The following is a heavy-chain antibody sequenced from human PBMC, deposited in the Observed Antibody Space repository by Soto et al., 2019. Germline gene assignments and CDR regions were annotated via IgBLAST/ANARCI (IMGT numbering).Heavy chain of an antibody. J-gene: IGHJ5*02. CDR3: AREGEQFRYLSP. D-gene: IGHD3-9*01. V-gene: IGHV1-18*01. CDR2: ISTYNGDT. CDR1: GYTYTSYD. Sequence: QVQLEQSGAEVKKPGASVKLSCKASGYTYTSYDVIWVRQAPGQGLEWMGWISTYNGDTRYAQKLQGRVTMPSDTSATTSYLELRSLTSDDKSLYYCAREGEQFRYLSPWSQGPLFTVSS.